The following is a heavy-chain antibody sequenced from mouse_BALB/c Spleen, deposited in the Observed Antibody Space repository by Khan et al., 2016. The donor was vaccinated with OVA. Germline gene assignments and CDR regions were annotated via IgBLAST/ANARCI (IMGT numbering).Heavy chain of an antibody. D-gene: IGHD1-1*01. CDR2: INPSTGYT. J-gene: IGHJ2*01. CDR3: TRLCSSFGTTFGC. V-gene: IGHV1-7*01. Sequence: QVQLQQSGAELAKPGASVKMSCKASGYTFPNFWMHWVKLGPGQGLELIGYINPSTGYTEYNQKFKDKATLTADNSSSSAFMQLSSLTSEDSAVXFCTRLCSSFGTTFGCWGQGTTLTVST. CDR1: GYTFPNFW.